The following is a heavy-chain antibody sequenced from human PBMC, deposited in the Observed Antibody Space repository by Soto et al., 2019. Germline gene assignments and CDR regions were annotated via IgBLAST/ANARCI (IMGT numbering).Heavy chain of an antibody. CDR2: ISYDGSNK. Sequence: QVQLVESGGGVVQPGRSLRLSCAASGFTFSSYGMHWVRQAPGKGLEWVAVISYDGSNKYYADSVKGRFTISRDNSKNTLYLQRNRLRAEDTAVYYCAKDQLRGVRGVITYYYGMDVWGQGTTVTVSS. D-gene: IGHD3-10*01. J-gene: IGHJ6*02. CDR1: GFTFSSYG. V-gene: IGHV3-30*18. CDR3: AKDQLRGVRGVITYYYGMDV.